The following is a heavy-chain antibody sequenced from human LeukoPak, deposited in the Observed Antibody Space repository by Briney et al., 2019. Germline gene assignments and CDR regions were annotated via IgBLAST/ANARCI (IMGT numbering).Heavy chain of an antibody. Sequence: GGSLRLSCAASGFSFSSYAMSWVRQAPGKGLEWVSGISGSDGSTYYADSVKGRFTISRDNSKNTLYLQMNSLRAEDMAVYYCAKDGGQGADYWGQGTLVSVSS. J-gene: IGHJ4*02. V-gene: IGHV3-23*01. CDR1: GFSFSSYA. D-gene: IGHD3-16*01. CDR3: AKDGGQGADY. CDR2: ISGSDGST.